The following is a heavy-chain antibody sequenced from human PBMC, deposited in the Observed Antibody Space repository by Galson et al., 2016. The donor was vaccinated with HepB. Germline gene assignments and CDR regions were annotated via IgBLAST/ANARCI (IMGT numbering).Heavy chain of an antibody. D-gene: IGHD6-25*01. J-gene: IGHJ6*02. V-gene: IGHV1-69*13. CDR3: ATKRRNCSGENWYYYGMDV. Sequence: SVKVSCKASGGIFSTYAMSWVRQAPGQGLEWMGGIVPSYHIVKYGQNFHGRVTIIADASKTTVYMEVSGLTSEETAGYYCATKRRNCSGENWYYYGMDVWGQGTTVTVSS. CDR1: GGIFSTYA. CDR2: IVPSYHIV.